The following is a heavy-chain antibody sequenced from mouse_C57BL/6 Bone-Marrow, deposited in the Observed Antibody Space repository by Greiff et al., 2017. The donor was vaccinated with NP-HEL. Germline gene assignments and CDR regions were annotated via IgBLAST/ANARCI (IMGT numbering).Heavy chain of an antibody. CDR2: INPNYGTT. J-gene: IGHJ3*01. CDR3: ARITTLLANPLFAY. CDR1: GYSFTDYN. V-gene: IGHV1-39*01. D-gene: IGHD1-1*01. Sequence: VQLQQSGPELVQPGASVKISCKASGYSFTDYNMNWVKQSNGKSLEWFGVINPNYGTTSFNQQFKGKATLTVDQSSSSAYMQLNSLTSEDSAVYYCARITTLLANPLFAYCGQGTLVTVSA.